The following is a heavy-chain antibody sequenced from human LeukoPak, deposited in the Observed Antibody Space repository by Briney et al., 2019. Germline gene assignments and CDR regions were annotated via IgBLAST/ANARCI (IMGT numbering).Heavy chain of an antibody. CDR1: GFTFSSSA. D-gene: IGHD1-26*01. Sequence: TGGSLRLSCAASGFTFSSSAMSWVRQAPGKGLEWVSTISGSGGRTYYADSVKGRFTISRDNSKNTLYLQMNSLRAEDTAVYYCARGGSYLSAFDIWGQGTMVTVSS. CDR3: ARGGSYLSAFDI. V-gene: IGHV3-23*01. J-gene: IGHJ3*02. CDR2: ISGSGGRT.